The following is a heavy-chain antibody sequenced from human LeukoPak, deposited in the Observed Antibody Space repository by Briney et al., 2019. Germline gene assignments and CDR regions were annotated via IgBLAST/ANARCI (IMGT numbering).Heavy chain of an antibody. V-gene: IGHV1-8*01. CDR3: ARSRYGDFDS. CDR2: VNPNTGNT. D-gene: IGHD5-18*01. Sequence: GASVKVSCKPSGYTFSNYDINWVRQASGQGLEWVGWVNPNTGNTGYAQKFQGRVSLTRVTSMSTAYSELRSLKSEDTAVYYCARSRYGDFDSWGQGTQVIVSS. J-gene: IGHJ5*01. CDR1: GYTFSNYD.